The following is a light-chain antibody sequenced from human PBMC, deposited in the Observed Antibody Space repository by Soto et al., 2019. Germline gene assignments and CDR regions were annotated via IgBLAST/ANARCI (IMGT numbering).Light chain of an antibody. V-gene: IGLV4-69*01. CDR1: SGYSTYG. CDR3: QTWGTGIWV. Sequence: QPVLTQSPSASASLGGSVKLTCTLSSGYSTYGIAWHQQQPEKGPRFLMKLNSDGSHNKGDGIPDRFSGSSSGAERYLTISSLQLEDEADYYCQTWGTGIWVFGGGTKLTVL. J-gene: IGLJ3*02. CDR2: LNSDGSH.